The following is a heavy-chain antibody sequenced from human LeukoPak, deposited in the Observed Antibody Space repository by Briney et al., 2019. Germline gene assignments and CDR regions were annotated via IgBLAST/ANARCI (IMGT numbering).Heavy chain of an antibody. Sequence: GGSLRLSCAASEFTFSNYWMYWVRQAPGKGLEWVANMNQDGSKIHYVDSVKGRFAISRDNAKNTLYLQMNSLRAEDTAVYYCAKGFPYYYDSSGYFSAFDIWGQGTMVTVSS. CDR2: MNQDGSKI. CDR3: AKGFPYYYDSSGYFSAFDI. CDR1: EFTFSNYW. D-gene: IGHD3-22*01. V-gene: IGHV3-7*03. J-gene: IGHJ3*02.